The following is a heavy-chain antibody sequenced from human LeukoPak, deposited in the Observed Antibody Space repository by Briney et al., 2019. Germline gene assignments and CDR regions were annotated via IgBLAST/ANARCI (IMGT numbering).Heavy chain of an antibody. Sequence: PGGSLRLSCAASGFTVSSNYMSWVRQAPGKGLEWVSVIYSGGSTYYADSVKGRFTISRDNSKNTLYLQMNSLKTEDTAVYYCTTDYSGYDDPYYYYYYMDVWGKGTTVTVSS. CDR3: TTDYSGYDDPYYYYYYMDV. CDR2: IYSGGST. J-gene: IGHJ6*03. V-gene: IGHV3-66*01. D-gene: IGHD5-12*01. CDR1: GFTVSSNY.